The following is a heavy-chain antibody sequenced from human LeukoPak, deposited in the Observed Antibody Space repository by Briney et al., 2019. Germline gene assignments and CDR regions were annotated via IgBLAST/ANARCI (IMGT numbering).Heavy chain of an antibody. D-gene: IGHD3-22*01. J-gene: IGHJ4*02. V-gene: IGHV4-59*01. CDR3: ASTKYDDSSRIIDY. CDR2: IYYSGST. Sequence: PSETLSLTCTVSGGSISSYYWSWIRQPPGKGLEWIGYIYYSGSTNYHPSLKRRVTISVDTSKNQFSLKVSSVTAADTAGYYCASTKYDDSSRIIDYWGQGTLVTVSS. CDR1: GGSISSYY.